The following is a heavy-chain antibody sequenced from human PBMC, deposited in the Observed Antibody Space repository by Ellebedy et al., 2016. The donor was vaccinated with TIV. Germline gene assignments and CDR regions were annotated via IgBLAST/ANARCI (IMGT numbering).Heavy chain of an antibody. Sequence: PGGSLRLSCAASGFTFSSYAMSRVRQAPGKGLEWVSAISGSGDSPHYADSVKGRFTISRDTSKNTLYLKMNSLRAEDTAVYYCAKDRFSSAWYGGYFDYWGQGTLVTVSS. CDR3: AKDRFSSAWYGGYFDY. J-gene: IGHJ4*02. V-gene: IGHV3-23*01. CDR1: GFTFSSYA. D-gene: IGHD6-19*01. CDR2: ISGSGDSP.